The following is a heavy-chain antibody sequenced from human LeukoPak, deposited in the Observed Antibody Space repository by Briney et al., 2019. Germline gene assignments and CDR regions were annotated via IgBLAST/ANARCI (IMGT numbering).Heavy chain of an antibody. Sequence: GGSLRLSCAASGFTFSSYGMHWVRQAPGKGLEWVAFIRYDGSNKYYADSVRGRFTISRDNAKNSLYLQMNSLRAGDTAVYYCARDRWAPGVWGKGTTVTVSS. V-gene: IGHV3-30*02. D-gene: IGHD4-23*01. CDR3: ARDRWAPGV. CDR1: GFTFSSYG. CDR2: IRYDGSNK. J-gene: IGHJ6*04.